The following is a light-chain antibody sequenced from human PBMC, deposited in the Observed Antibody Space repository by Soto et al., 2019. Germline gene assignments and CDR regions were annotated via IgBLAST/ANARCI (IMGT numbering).Light chain of an antibody. CDR1: SSDVGGSNF. J-gene: IGLJ1*01. CDR2: DVA. V-gene: IGLV2-14*03. Sequence: QSALTQPASVSDSPGQSITISCTGTSSDVGGSNFVSWYQQHPGKPPKLIIYDVANRPSVVSNRFSGSKSGSTASLIISRRQTEDEADYYCFSSTSSTTYVFGTGTNVTVL. CDR3: FSSTSSTTYV.